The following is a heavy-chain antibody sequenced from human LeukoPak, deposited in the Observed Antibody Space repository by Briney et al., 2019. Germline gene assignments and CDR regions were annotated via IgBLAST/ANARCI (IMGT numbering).Heavy chain of an antibody. J-gene: IGHJ3*02. CDR3: ASSYYYDSSGYSKGAFGI. CDR2: IYTSGST. D-gene: IGHD3-22*01. Sequence: SQTLSLTCTVSGGSISSGSDYWRWIRQPAGKGLEWIRRIYTSGSTNYNPSLKSRVTISVDTSKNQFSLKLSSVTAADTAVYYCASSYYYDSSGYSKGAFGIWGQGTMVTVSS. CDR1: GGSISSGSDY. V-gene: IGHV4-61*02.